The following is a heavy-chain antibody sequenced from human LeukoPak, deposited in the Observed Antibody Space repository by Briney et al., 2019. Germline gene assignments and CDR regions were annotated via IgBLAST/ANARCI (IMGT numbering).Heavy chain of an antibody. CDR2: IKQDGSEK. CDR3: ANDYYFDSGTYPQTPLFDH. Sequence: PGGSLRLSCAASGFTFSSYWMSWVRQAPGKGLEWVANIKQDGSEKYYVDSVKGRFTISRDNSNNTLYLQMNSLTTDDTAVYSCANDYYFDSGTYPQTPLFDHWGQGTLVTVSS. CDR1: GFTFSSYW. J-gene: IGHJ4*02. V-gene: IGHV3-7*01. D-gene: IGHD3-22*01.